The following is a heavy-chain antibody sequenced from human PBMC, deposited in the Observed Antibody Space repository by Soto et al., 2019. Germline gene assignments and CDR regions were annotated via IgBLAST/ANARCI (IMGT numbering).Heavy chain of an antibody. J-gene: IGHJ6*02. Sequence: GASGKVSCKASGGTFSSYAISWVRQAPGQGLEWMGGIIPIFGTANYAQKFQGRVTITADESTSTAYMELSSLRSKDTAVYYCARAVPSAMVTSYYSYGMDVWGQGTTVTVSS. CDR3: ARAVPSAMVTSYYSYGMDV. D-gene: IGHD5-18*01. V-gene: IGHV1-69*13. CDR2: IIPIFGTA. CDR1: GGTFSSYA.